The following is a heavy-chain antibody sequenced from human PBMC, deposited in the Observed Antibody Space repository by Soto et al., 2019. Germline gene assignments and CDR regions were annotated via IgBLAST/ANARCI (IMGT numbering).Heavy chain of an antibody. Sequence: QVQLVQSGAEVKKPGASVKVSCKASGYTFTSYAMHWVRQAPGQRLEWMGWINAGNGNTKYSQKFQGRVTITRDTSASTAYMELSSLRSEDTAVYYCARGVGGTTEIIDAFDIWGQGTMVTVSS. V-gene: IGHV1-3*01. D-gene: IGHD4-17*01. J-gene: IGHJ3*02. CDR1: GYTFTSYA. CDR2: INAGNGNT. CDR3: ARGVGGTTEIIDAFDI.